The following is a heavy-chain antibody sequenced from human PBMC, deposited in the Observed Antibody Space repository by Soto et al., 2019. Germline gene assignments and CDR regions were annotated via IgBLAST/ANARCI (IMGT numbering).Heavy chain of an antibody. D-gene: IGHD3-16*02. CDR2: IIPIFGTA. CDR3: ARAYVWGSYRHSRYYFDY. CDR1: GGTFSSYA. J-gene: IGHJ4*02. V-gene: IGHV1-69*13. Sequence: SVKVSCKASGGTFSSYAISWVRQAPGQGLEWMGGIIPIFGTANYAQKFQGRVTITADESTSTAYMELSSLRSEDTAVYYCARAYVWGSYRHSRYYFDYWGQGTLVTVSS.